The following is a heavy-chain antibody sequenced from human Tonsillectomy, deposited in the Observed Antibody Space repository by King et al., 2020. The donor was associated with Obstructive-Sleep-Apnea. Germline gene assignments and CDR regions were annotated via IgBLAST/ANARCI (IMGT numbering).Heavy chain of an antibody. CDR3: ARARPPTPYFFDY. CDR2: IYNSGST. J-gene: IGHJ4*02. CDR1: GGSVSSNNW. Sequence: PLQESGPGLVKPSGTLSLTCAVSGGSVSSNNWWSWVRQPPGQGLEWVGEIYNSGSTNYNPSLKSRVTISMDKSKNHFSLRLSSLTAADTAVYYCARARPPTPYFFDYWGQGTLVIVSS. D-gene: IGHD2-2*01. V-gene: IGHV4-4*02.